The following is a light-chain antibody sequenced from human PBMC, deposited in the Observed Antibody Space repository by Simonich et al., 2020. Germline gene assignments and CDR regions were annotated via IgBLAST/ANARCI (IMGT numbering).Light chain of an antibody. CDR3: QQLNSYPPLFT. CDR2: GAS. J-gene: IGKJ3*01. Sequence: EIVMTQSPATLSVSPGERATLSCRASQSVSSNLAWYQQKPGQAPRLLIYGASNRATGIPARFSGSGSGTEFTLTISSLQPEDFATYYCQQLNSYPPLFTFGPGTKVDIK. V-gene: IGKV3-15*01. CDR1: QSVSSN.